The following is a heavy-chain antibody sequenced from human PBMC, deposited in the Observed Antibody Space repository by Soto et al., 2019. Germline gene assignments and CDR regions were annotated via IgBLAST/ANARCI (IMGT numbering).Heavy chain of an antibody. D-gene: IGHD3-3*02. CDR2: IAYDGSKT. CDR3: ASSDILVDYFDL. V-gene: IGHV3-30*04. CDR1: GFIFSNYA. J-gene: IGHJ3*01. Sequence: QVQLVESGGGAVQPGRPLRLSCAASGFIFSNYAMHWVRQAPGKGLAWVAVIAYDGSKTYFADSVKGRFTISRDNSRNTVYLHLNTLIVEDTALYYCASSDILVDYFDLWGQGTMVSVSS.